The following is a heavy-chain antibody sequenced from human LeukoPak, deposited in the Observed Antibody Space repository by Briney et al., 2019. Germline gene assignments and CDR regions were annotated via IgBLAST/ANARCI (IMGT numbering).Heavy chain of an antibody. V-gene: IGHV3-30*18. D-gene: IGHD4-17*01. Sequence: GRSLRLSCAASGFTFSSYGMHWVRQAPGKGLEWVAVISYDGSNKYYADSVKGRFTISRDNSKNTLYLQMNSLRAEDTAAYYCAKGKHDYGDYDDYFDYWGQGTLVTISS. CDR3: AKGKHDYGDYDDYFDY. J-gene: IGHJ4*02. CDR2: ISYDGSNK. CDR1: GFTFSSYG.